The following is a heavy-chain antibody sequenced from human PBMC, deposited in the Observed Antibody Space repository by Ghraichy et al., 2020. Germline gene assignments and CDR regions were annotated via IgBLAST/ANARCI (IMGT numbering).Heavy chain of an antibody. V-gene: IGHV3-66*01. CDR2: IYSGGST. CDR3: ARFPYYYDSSGSYSPKAQYGMDV. J-gene: IGHJ6*02. D-gene: IGHD3-22*01. Sequence: GSLRLSCAASGFTVSSNYMSWVLQAPGKGLEWVSVIYSGGSTYYADSVKGRFTISRDNSKNTLYLQMNSLRAEDTAVYYCARFPYYYDSSGSYSPKAQYGMDVWGQGTTVTVSS. CDR1: GFTVSSNY.